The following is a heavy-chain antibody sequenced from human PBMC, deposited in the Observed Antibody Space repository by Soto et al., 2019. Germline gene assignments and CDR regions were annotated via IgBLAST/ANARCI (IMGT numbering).Heavy chain of an antibody. Sequence: PSETLSLTCTVSGGSISSYYWNWIRQPPGKGLEWIGYIYYSGSTKYNPSLKSRVSISVDTSKNQFSLKLSSVTAADTAVYFCARRYGYGTFDIWGQGTMVTVSS. CDR2: IYYSGST. V-gene: IGHV4-59*01. D-gene: IGHD5-18*01. J-gene: IGHJ3*02. CDR1: GGSISSYY. CDR3: ARRYGYGTFDI.